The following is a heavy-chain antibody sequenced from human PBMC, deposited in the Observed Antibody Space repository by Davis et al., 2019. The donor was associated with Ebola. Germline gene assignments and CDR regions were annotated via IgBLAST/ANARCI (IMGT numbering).Heavy chain of an antibody. J-gene: IGHJ6*02. Sequence: GGSLRLSCTASGFTFSNNYMHWVRQAPGKGLVWLSRVSADGSSTYYADSVKGRFTISRDNSKNSLYLQMNSLRTEDTALYYCAKDVGIAVAGRVFYYYYGMDVWGQGTTVTVSS. CDR2: VSADGSST. CDR1: GFTFSNNY. CDR3: AKDVGIAVAGRVFYYYYGMDV. V-gene: IGHV3-43*02. D-gene: IGHD6-19*01.